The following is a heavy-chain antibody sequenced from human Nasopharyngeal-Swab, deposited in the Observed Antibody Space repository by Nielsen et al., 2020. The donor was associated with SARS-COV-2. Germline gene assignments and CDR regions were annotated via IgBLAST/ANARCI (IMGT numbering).Heavy chain of an antibody. CDR3: AKDKDLSSGWNWFDP. J-gene: IGHJ5*02. CDR1: GGSISSSSYY. CDR2: IYYSGST. V-gene: IGHV4-39*02. Sequence: SETLSLTCTVSGGSISSSSYYWGWIRQPPGKGLEWIGSIYYSGSTYYNPSLKSRVTISVDTSKNQFSLKLSSVTAADTAVYYCAKDKDLSSGWNWFDPWGQGTLVTVSS. D-gene: IGHD6-19*01.